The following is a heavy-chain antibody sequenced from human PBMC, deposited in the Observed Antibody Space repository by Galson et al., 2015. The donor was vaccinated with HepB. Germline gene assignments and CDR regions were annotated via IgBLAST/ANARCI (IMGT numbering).Heavy chain of an antibody. V-gene: IGHV3-48*01. J-gene: IGHJ6*03. CDR3: ARRAYGSPYMDV. CDR1: GFTFNWYS. Sequence: SLRLSCAASGFTFNWYSMNWVRQAPGKGLEWVSYTSSSSSTIYYADSVKGRFTISRDNAKNSLSLQMNSLRAEDTAVYFCARRAYGSPYMDVWGKGTTVTVSS. CDR2: TSSSSSTI. D-gene: IGHD3-10*01.